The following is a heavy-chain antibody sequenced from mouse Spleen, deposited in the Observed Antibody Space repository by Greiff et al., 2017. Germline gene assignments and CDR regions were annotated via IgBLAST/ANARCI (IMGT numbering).Heavy chain of an antibody. CDR3: ARGDYPYYYAMDY. CDR1: GYTFTSYT. J-gene: IGHJ4*01. D-gene: IGHD2-4*01. Sequence: LVESGAELARPGASVKMSCKASGYTFTSYTMHWVKQRPGQGLEWIGYINPSSGYTKYNQKFKDKATLTADKSSSTAYMQLSSLTSEDSAVYYCARGDYPYYYAMDYWGQGTSVTVSS. V-gene: IGHV1-4*01. CDR2: INPSSGYT.